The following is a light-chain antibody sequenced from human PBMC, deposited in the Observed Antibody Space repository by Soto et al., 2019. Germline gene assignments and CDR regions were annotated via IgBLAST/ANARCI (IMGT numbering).Light chain of an antibody. CDR3: SSYTSNSTWV. Sequence: QSALTQPASASGSPGQSITMSCTGTSRDIGGYNYVSWYQQHPGKAPKLMIYDVSNRPSGVSNRFSGSKSGNTASLTISGLQAEDEADYSCSSYTSNSTWVFGGGTKVTVL. J-gene: IGLJ3*02. CDR2: DVS. V-gene: IGLV2-14*03. CDR1: SRDIGGYNY.